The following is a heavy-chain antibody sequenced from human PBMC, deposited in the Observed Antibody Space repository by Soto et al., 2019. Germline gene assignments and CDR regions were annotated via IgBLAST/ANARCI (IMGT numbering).Heavy chain of an antibody. D-gene: IGHD1-7*01. Sequence: PGGSLRLSCAASGFTFSNAWMNWVRQAPGKGLEWVGRIKSKTDGGTTDYAAPVKGRFTISRDDSKNTLYLQMNSLKTEDTAVYYCARDGVSSTEYTWNYGTYFDYWGQGA. J-gene: IGHJ4*02. CDR3: ARDGVSSTEYTWNYGTYFDY. CDR2: IKSKTDGGTT. CDR1: GFTFSNAW. V-gene: IGHV3-15*07.